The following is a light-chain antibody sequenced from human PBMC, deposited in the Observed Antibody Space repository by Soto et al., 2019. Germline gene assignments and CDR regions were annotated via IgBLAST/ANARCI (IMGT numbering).Light chain of an antibody. CDR1: SSNIGSNT. Sequence: QSVLTQPPSASGTPGQRVTISCSGSSSNIGSNTVNWYQQLPGTAPKLLIYSNNQRPSGVPDRFSGSKSGTSASLAISGLQSEDEADYYCAAWDDSLNVVFGGGTKHRP. J-gene: IGLJ2*01. V-gene: IGLV1-44*01. CDR2: SNN. CDR3: AAWDDSLNVV.